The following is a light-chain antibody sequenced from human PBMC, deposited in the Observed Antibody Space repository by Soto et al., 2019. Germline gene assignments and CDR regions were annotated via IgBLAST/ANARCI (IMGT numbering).Light chain of an antibody. CDR3: HHYSSSPPCT. Sequence: EIVLPQFPGALFFSTGERATLSYIASESVSSNYLAWYQQKLGHAPRLRVTGASSKATCIPDSFCGSGSGTDFTFTIRRLESEDFAVYYCHHYSSSPPCTFGRGT. CDR2: GAS. V-gene: IGKV3-20*01. CDR1: ESVSSNY. J-gene: IGKJ1*01.